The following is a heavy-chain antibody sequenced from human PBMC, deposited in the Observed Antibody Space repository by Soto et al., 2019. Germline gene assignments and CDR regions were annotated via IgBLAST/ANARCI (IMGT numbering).Heavy chain of an antibody. CDR3: ARGGYCSSTICYFVSSVGDY. CDR2: ISSSSSYI. V-gene: IGHV3-21*01. Sequence: EVQLVESGGGLVKPGGSLRLSCAASGFTFSSYSMNWVRQAPGKGLEWVSSISSSSSYIYYADSVKGRFTISSDNGKNSLDRQMNTLRAEDTAVYYCARGGYCSSTICYFVSSVGDYWGQGTLVTVSS. CDR1: GFTFSSYS. D-gene: IGHD2-2*01. J-gene: IGHJ4*02.